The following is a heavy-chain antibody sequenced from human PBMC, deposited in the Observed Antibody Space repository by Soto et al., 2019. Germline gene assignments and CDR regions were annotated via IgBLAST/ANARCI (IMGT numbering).Heavy chain of an antibody. CDR1: GGSISSGDYY. CDR3: ARVGDPYDI. V-gene: IGHV4-30-4*08. Sequence: SETLSLTCTVSGGSISSGDYYWSWIRQPPGKGLEWIGYIYHSGSTFYNPSLKSRLTISVDTSKNQFSLKLTSVTDADTAAYYWARVGDPYDIWGQGTTATVSS. D-gene: IGHD3-9*01. CDR2: IYHSGST. J-gene: IGHJ6*02.